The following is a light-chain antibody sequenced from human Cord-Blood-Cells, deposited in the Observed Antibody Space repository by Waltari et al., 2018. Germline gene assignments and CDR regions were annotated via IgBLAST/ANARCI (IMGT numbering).Light chain of an antibody. CDR3: NSRDSSGNHLV. CDR2: GKN. V-gene: IGLV3-19*01. Sequence: SSELTQDPAVSVALGQTVRITCQGDSLRSYYASWYQQKPGQATVLVIYGKNNRPSGIPDRFSGSSSGNTASLTITGAQAEDAADYYCNSRDSSGNHLVFGGGTKLTVL. J-gene: IGLJ2*01. CDR1: SLRSYY.